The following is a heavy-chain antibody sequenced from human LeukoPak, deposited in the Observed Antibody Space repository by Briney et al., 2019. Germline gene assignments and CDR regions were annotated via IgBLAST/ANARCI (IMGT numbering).Heavy chain of an antibody. CDR1: AYTFTVYY. Sequence: EASVTVSFTSSAYTFTVYYMHWVRQAPGPGLEWMGWINTNSGGTNYAQKFQGRVTMTRDTSISTAYMELSRLRSDDTAVYYCATPLRGFGELLLLTHWGQGTLVTVSS. D-gene: IGHD3-10*01. J-gene: IGHJ4*02. V-gene: IGHV1-2*02. CDR2: INTNSGGT. CDR3: ATPLRGFGELLLLTH.